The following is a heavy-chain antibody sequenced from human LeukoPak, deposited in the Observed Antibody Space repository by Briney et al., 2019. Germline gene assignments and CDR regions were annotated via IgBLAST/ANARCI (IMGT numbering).Heavy chain of an antibody. J-gene: IGHJ4*02. CDR3: VKDFGGNFLFDF. V-gene: IGHV3-64D*06. D-gene: IGHD4-23*01. Sequence: GGSLRLSCSASGFTFSSYAMHWVRQAPGQGLDCVSTISNNGGSTYYADSVKGRFTISKDTSKNTMSLQMSSLRAEDTAVYYCVKDFGGNFLFDFWGQGTLVTVSS. CDR1: GFTFSSYA. CDR2: ISNNGGST.